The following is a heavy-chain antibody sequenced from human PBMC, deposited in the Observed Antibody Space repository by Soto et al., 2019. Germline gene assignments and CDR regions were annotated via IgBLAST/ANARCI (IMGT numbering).Heavy chain of an antibody. D-gene: IGHD3-22*01. CDR3: ARHRFNYYDDTVYYYFDY. Sequence: ASVKVSCKASGYSFTSYGISWVRQAPGQGPEWMGWVSGHNGNTNHPQSLQGRVTMTTDTSRNTAYMELRSLRSDDTAVYYCARHRFNYYDDTVYYYFDYWGQGTLVTVSS. V-gene: IGHV1-18*04. CDR2: VSGHNGNT. J-gene: IGHJ4*02. CDR1: GYSFTSYG.